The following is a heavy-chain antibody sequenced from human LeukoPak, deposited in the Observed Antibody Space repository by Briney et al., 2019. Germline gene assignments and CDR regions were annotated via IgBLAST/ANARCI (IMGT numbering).Heavy chain of an antibody. CDR2: LYDRGSST. CDR3: ARGRGYGYGIDY. J-gene: IGHJ4*02. V-gene: IGHV4-31*03. CDR1: GGSVTSGDHY. Sequence: SHTLSLTCTVSGGSVTSGDHYWSWIRQPPEKGLEWIGHLYDRGSSTVYNPSLKSRSTISMGASESQFSLRLSSVNAADTAVYYCARGRGYGYGIDYWGRGTLVTVSS. D-gene: IGHD4-17*01.